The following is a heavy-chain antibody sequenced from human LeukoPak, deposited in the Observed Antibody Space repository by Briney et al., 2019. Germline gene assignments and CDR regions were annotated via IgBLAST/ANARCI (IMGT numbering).Heavy chain of an antibody. V-gene: IGHV4-39*07. CDR1: GGSISSSSYY. J-gene: IGHJ5*02. CDR2: MHYSGIT. Sequence: PSETLSLTCTVSGGSISSSSYYWGWIRQPPGKGLEWIGSMHYSGITYYNPSLKSRVTISVDTSKNQFSLKLSSVTAADTAVYYCARPGYYDSTLFDPWGQGTLVTVSS. D-gene: IGHD3-22*01. CDR3: ARPGYYDSTLFDP.